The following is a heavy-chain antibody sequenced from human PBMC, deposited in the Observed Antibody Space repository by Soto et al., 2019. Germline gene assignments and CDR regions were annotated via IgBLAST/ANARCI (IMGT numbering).Heavy chain of an antibody. J-gene: IGHJ6*03. Sequence: QVQLVQSGAEVKKPGSSVKVSCKASGGTFSSYTISWVRQAPGQGLEWMGRIIPILGIANYAQKFQGRVTITADKSTSTAYMELNSLRSEDTAVYYCARDLGPYYDFWSGYQYYYYYYYMDVWGKGTTVTVSS. D-gene: IGHD3-3*01. V-gene: IGHV1-69*08. CDR2: IIPILGIA. CDR1: GGTFSSYT. CDR3: ARDLGPYYDFWSGYQYYYYYYYMDV.